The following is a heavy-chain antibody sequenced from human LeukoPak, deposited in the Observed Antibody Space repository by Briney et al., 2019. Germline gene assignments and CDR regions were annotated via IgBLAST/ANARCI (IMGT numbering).Heavy chain of an antibody. D-gene: IGHD6-19*01. V-gene: IGHV3-48*04. CDR2: ISSSSSTI. J-gene: IGHJ4*02. CDR3: ARELPTGYSSGWTQGGIDY. Sequence: PGGSLRLSCAASGFTFSSYSMNWVRQAPGKGLEWVSYISSSSSTIYYADSVKGRFAISRDNAKNSLYLQMNSLRAEDTAVYYCARELPTGYSSGWTQGGIDYRGQGTLVTVSS. CDR1: GFTFSSYS.